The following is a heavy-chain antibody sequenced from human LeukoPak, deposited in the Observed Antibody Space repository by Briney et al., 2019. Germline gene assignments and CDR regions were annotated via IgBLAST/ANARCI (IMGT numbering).Heavy chain of an antibody. J-gene: IGHJ4*02. V-gene: IGHV1-69*04. D-gene: IGHD2-15*01. CDR2: IIPILGIA. CDR1: GGTFSSYA. Sequence: ASVKVSCKASGGTFSSYAISWVRQAPGQGLEWMGRIIPILGIANYAQKFQGRVTITADKSTSTAYMELSSLRSEDTAVYYCASLSRDGGSRSHWGQGTLVTVSS. CDR3: ASLSRDGGSRSH.